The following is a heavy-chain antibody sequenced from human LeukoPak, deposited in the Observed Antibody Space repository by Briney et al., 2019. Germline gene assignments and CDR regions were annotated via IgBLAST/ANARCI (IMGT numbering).Heavy chain of an antibody. J-gene: IGHJ5*02. Sequence: SETLSLTCAVYGGSFSGYYWSWIRQPPGKGLEWIGEINHSGSTNYNPSLKSRVTISVDTSKNQFSPKLSSVTAADTAVYYCARDSYYDFWSAKTCWFDPWGQGTLVTVSS. CDR2: INHSGST. D-gene: IGHD3-3*01. V-gene: IGHV4-34*01. CDR3: ARDSYYDFWSAKTCWFDP. CDR1: GGSFSGYY.